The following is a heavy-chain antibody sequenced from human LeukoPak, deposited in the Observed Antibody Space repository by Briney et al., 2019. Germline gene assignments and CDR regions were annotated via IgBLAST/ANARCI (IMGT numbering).Heavy chain of an antibody. D-gene: IGHD3-10*02. CDR1: GFTFNNYA. CDR3: AKCSASYYNDACDI. J-gene: IGHJ3*02. CDR2: IRGGGGHT. Sequence: GGSLRLSCAASGFTFNNYAMNWVRQAPGKGLEWLSYIRGGGGHTRYSDSVKGRFTISRDNSKNMLYLQMNSLRAEDTAIYYCAKCSASYYNDACDIWVRGTMVTVSS. V-gene: IGHV3-23*01.